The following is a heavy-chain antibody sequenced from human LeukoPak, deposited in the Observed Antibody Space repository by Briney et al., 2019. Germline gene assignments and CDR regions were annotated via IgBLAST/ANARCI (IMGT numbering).Heavy chain of an antibody. Sequence: GGSLRLSCAASGFTFSSSAMSWVRQAPGKGLDWVAVIVEDGTNQYYADSVKGRFTISRDNSKNTLFLQMNSLRSEDTAMYYCARVQGGGYRTADYWGQGTLVTVSS. D-gene: IGHD6-19*01. CDR1: GFTFSSSA. CDR3: ARVQGGGYRTADY. J-gene: IGHJ4*02. CDR2: IVEDGTNQ. V-gene: IGHV3-30*04.